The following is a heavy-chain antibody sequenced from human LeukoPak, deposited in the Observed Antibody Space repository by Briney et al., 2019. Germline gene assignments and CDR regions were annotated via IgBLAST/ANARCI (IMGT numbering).Heavy chain of an antibody. CDR2: INPNSGGT. Sequence: ASMKVSCKSSGYTFTVYYMHWVRQAPGQGLEWMGWINPNSGGTNYAQTFQGRVTMTRDTSISTAYMEMSRLRSDDTAVYYCAREGSPTTSYYYYGMDVWGQGTTVTVSS. CDR3: AREGSPTTSYYYYGMDV. CDR1: GYTFTVYY. V-gene: IGHV1-2*02. J-gene: IGHJ6*02. D-gene: IGHD1-26*01.